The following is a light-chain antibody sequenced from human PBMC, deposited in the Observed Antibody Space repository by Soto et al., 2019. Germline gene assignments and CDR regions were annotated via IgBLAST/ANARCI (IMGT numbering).Light chain of an antibody. J-gene: IGKJ5*01. Sequence: GDRVTITCRASQGIDNYLAWYQQKPGEAPKLLIHTASTLQSGVPSRFSGSGFGTDFTFTISSLQPEDFATYYCQHRHSYPITFGQGTRLEIK. CDR1: QGIDNY. CDR3: QHRHSYPIT. CDR2: TAS. V-gene: IGKV1-9*01.